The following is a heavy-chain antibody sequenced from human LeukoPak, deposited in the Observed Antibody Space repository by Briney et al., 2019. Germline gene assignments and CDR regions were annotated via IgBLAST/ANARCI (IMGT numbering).Heavy chain of an antibody. CDR3: AKDLPAAYFDY. D-gene: IGHD2-2*01. V-gene: IGHV3-30*02. CDR2: IRSDGSIK. Sequence: GGSLRLSCAASGFSFSSCGMHWVRQAPGKGLEWVAFIRSDGSIKYYADSVKGRFTISRDNSKNTLYLQMSSLRPEDTAVYCCAKDLPAAYFDYWGQGTLVTVSS. J-gene: IGHJ4*02. CDR1: GFSFSSCG.